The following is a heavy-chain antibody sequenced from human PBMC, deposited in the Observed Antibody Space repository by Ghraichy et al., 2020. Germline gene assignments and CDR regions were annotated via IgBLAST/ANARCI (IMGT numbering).Heavy chain of an antibody. CDR2: ISNGDGTK. D-gene: IGHD3-16*01. CDR1: GLTFSGYT. Sequence: GGSLRLSCAVSGLTFSGYTMRWVRQAPGKGLEWISFISNGDGTKYYADSVKVRFTISRDNAKNSLYLQMNSLRDEDTAVYYCATGGVTFWCQGTLVTVPS. J-gene: IGHJ4*02. CDR3: ATGGVTF. V-gene: IGHV3-48*02.